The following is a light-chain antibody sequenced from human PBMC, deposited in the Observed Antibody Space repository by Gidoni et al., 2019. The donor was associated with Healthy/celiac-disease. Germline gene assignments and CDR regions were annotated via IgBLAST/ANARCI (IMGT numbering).Light chain of an antibody. CDR2: RDS. Sequence: SYELTQPLSVSVALGQTARITCGGNNIGSKNVHWYQQKPGQATVLVIYRDSNRPSGIPERFSGSNSGNTATLTISRAQAGDEADYYCQVWDSSTDVVFGGGTKLTVL. CDR1: NIGSKN. J-gene: IGLJ2*01. CDR3: QVWDSSTDVV. V-gene: IGLV3-9*01.